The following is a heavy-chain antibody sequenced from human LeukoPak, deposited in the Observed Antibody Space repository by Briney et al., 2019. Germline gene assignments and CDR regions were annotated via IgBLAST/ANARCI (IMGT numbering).Heavy chain of an antibody. CDR2: INHSGST. D-gene: IGHD3-10*01. Sequence: ASETLSLTCAVYGGSFSGYYWSWIRQPPGKGLEWIGEINHSGSTNYNPSLKSRVTISVDTSKNQFSLKLSSVTAADTAVYYCARGPYRPYYYGSGSYYYYMDVWGKGTTVTVSS. V-gene: IGHV4-34*01. CDR3: ARGPYRPYYYGSGSYYYYMDV. CDR1: GGSFSGYY. J-gene: IGHJ6*03.